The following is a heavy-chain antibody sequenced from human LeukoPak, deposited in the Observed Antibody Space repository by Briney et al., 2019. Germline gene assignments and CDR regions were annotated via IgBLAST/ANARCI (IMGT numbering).Heavy chain of an antibody. CDR1: GGSFSGYY. Sequence: SETLSLTCAVYGGSFSGYYWSWIRQPPGKGLEWIGEINHSGSTNYNPSLKSRVTISVDTSKNQFSLKLSSVTAADTAVYYCARALDYSGYGRFDYWGQGTLVTVSS. CDR2: INHSGST. J-gene: IGHJ4*02. D-gene: IGHD5-12*01. CDR3: ARALDYSGYGRFDY. V-gene: IGHV4-34*01.